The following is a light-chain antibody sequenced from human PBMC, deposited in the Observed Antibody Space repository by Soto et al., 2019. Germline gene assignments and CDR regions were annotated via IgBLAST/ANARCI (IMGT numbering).Light chain of an antibody. V-gene: IGKV1-5*03. CDR3: QQYNSYSYS. Sequence: DIQMTQSPSTLSASVGDRVTITCRASQSISSWLAWYQQKPGKAPKLLIYKASSLESVVPSRFSGSGSGTEFTLTISSLQPDDFATYDCQQYNSYSYSFGQGTKLEIK. CDR1: QSISSW. J-gene: IGKJ2*01. CDR2: KAS.